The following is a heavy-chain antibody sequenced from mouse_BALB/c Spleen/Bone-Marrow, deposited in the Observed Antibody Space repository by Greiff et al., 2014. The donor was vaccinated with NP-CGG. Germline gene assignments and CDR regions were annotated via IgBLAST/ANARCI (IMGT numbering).Heavy chain of an antibody. CDR1: GFSLSRYN. J-gene: IGHJ2*01. V-gene: IGHV2-6-4*01. D-gene: IGHD1-1*01. CDR3: ARNYYGIPYYFDY. Sequence: VQVVESGPGLVAPSQSLSITCTVSGFSLSRYNVHWVRQPPGKGLEWLGMIWNGGSTDYNSALKSRLSISKDNSKSQVFLKMNSLQTDDTVMYYCARNYYGIPYYFDYWGQGTTLTDSS. CDR2: IWNGGST.